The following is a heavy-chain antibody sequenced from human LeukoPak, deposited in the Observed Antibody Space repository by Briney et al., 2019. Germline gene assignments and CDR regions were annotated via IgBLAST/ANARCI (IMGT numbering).Heavy chain of an antibody. CDR3: ARPYYYDSRIDP. J-gene: IGHJ5*02. V-gene: IGHV4-30-4*01. CDR2: MYYSGST. D-gene: IGHD3-22*01. CDR1: GGSISSGDYY. Sequence: SRTLSLTCPVSGGSISSGDYYWSWLRQPPGKGLEWIAYMYYSGSTYYNPSLKSRVTMSADTSKNQLSLKLSSVTAADTAVYYCARPYYYDSRIDPWGQGILITVSS.